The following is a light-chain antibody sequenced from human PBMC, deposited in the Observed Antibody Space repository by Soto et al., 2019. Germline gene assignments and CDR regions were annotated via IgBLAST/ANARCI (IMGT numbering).Light chain of an antibody. V-gene: IGLV2-14*01. Sequence: QSALTQPASVSGSPGQPITISCTGTSSDIGGYKYVSWYQQHPGIAPKLMIYEVSNRPSGVSNRFSGSKSGNTASLTISGLQAEDEADYYCCSYTRRSTRVFGGGTKLTVL. CDR2: EVS. CDR1: SSDIGGYKY. CDR3: CSYTRRSTRV. J-gene: IGLJ2*01.